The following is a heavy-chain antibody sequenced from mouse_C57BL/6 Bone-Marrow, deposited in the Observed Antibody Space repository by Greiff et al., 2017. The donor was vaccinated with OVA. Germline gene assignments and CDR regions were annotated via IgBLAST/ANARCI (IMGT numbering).Heavy chain of an antibody. D-gene: IGHD1-1*01. CDR1: GFTFSSYA. V-gene: IGHV5-4*01. CDR2: ISDGGSYT. J-gene: IGHJ1*03. CDR3: ARESITTVVAWYFDV. Sequence: EVKLVESGGGLVKPGGSLKLSCAASGFTFSSYAMSWVRQTPEKRLEWVATISDGGSYTYYPDNVKGRFTISRDNAKNNLYLQMSHLKSEDTAMYYCARESITTVVAWYFDVWGTGTTVTVSS.